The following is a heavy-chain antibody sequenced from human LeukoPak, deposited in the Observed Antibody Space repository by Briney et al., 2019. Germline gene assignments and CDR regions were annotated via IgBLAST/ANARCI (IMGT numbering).Heavy chain of an antibody. D-gene: IGHD3-16*02. CDR1: GYTLTELS. CDR3: ATLPLSYDYVWGSYRQYYFDY. Sequence: ASVKVSCKVSGYTLTELSMHWVRQAPGKRLEWMGGFDPEDGETIYAQKFQGRVTMTEDTSTDTAYMELSSLRSEDTAVYYCATLPLSYDYVWGSYRQYYFDYWGQGTLVTVSS. V-gene: IGHV1-24*01. J-gene: IGHJ4*02. CDR2: FDPEDGET.